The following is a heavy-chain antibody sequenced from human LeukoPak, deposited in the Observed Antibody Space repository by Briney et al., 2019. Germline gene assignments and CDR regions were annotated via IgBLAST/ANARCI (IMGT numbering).Heavy chain of an antibody. CDR2: IYTSGST. Sequence: PSETLPLTCAVSGGSISSGSYFWSWIRQPAGKGLEWIGRIYTSGSTNYNPSLKSRVTISMDTSKNQFSLKLSPVTAADTAVYYCARDVYYYDRSAFDIWGQGTMVTVSS. D-gene: IGHD3-22*01. CDR1: GGSISSGSYF. V-gene: IGHV4-61*02. CDR3: ARDVYYYDRSAFDI. J-gene: IGHJ3*02.